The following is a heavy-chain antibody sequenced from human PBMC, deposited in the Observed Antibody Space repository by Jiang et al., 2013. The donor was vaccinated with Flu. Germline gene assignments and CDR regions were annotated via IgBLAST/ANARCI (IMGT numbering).Heavy chain of an antibody. CDR2: IYHSGST. Sequence: TCAVSGYSISSGYYWGWIRQPPGKGLEWIGSIYHSGSTYYNPSLKSRVTISVDTSKNQFSLKLSSVTAADTAVYYCARDPQVGYDSSGYYLPGFIYYYYMDVWGKGTTVTVSS. J-gene: IGHJ6*03. CDR3: ARDPQVGYDSSGYYLPGFIYYYYMDV. D-gene: IGHD3-22*01. V-gene: IGHV4-38-2*02. CDR1: GYSISSGYY.